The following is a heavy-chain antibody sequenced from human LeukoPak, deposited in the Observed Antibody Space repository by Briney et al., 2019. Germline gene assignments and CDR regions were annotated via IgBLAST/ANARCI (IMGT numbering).Heavy chain of an antibody. CDR2: IYYSGST. J-gene: IGHJ5*02. Sequence: SETLSLTCTVSGGSISSSSYYWGWIRQPPGKGLERIGSIYYSGSTYYNPSLKSRVTISVDTSKNQFSLKLSSVTAADTAVYYCARLGSRNWFDPWGQGTLVTVSS. CDR1: GGSISSSSYY. V-gene: IGHV4-39*01. CDR3: ARLGSRNWFDP.